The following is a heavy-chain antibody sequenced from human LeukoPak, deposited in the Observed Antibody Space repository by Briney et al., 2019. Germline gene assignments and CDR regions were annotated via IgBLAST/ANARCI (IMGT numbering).Heavy chain of an antibody. Sequence: HPGGSLRLSCAASGFTFSNYAVHWVRQAPGKGLEWVAVISYDGSNKYYADSVKGRFTISRDNSKNTLYLQMNSLRAEDTAVYYCASGSTVDIVATIKGVLWDYWGQGTLVTVSS. D-gene: IGHD5-12*01. V-gene: IGHV3-30*04. CDR3: ASGSTVDIVATIKGVLWDY. CDR2: ISYDGSNK. J-gene: IGHJ4*02. CDR1: GFTFSNYA.